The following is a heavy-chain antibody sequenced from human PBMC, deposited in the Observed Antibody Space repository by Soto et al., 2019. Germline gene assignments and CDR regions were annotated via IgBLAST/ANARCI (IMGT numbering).Heavy chain of an antibody. J-gene: IGHJ4*02. CDR2: ISYSGST. CDR3: GREGRGYY. Sequence: QVQLQESGPGLVKPSQTLSLTCTVSGGSISSDGYYWNWIRQHPGKGLEWIGYISYSGSTYYNPSLESRVIISADTSKNQFSLTLISVTAADTAVYYGGREGRGYYWGQGTLVTVSS. CDR1: GGSISSDGYY. D-gene: IGHD2-15*01. V-gene: IGHV4-31*03.